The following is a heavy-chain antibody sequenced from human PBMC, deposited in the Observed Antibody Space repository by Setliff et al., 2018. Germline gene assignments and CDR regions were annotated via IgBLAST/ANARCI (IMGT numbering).Heavy chain of an antibody. J-gene: IGHJ4*02. CDR2: ISTYTGNT. V-gene: IGHV1-18*01. D-gene: IGHD2-8*01. CDR1: GYTFTSSG. CDR3: SRLVRYCTTTTCQRASGAEV. Sequence: GASVKVSCKASGYTFTSSGITWVRQAPGQGLEWMGWISTYTGNTNYAQKLQGRATMTTDTSTNTAYMELRSLTSDDTAVYYCSRLVRYCTTTTCQRASGAEVWGQGTLVTVSS.